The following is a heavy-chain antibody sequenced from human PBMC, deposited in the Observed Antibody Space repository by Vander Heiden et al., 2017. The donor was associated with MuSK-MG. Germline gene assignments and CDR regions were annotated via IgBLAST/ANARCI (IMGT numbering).Heavy chain of an antibody. J-gene: IGHJ4*02. V-gene: IGHV3-64*01. CDR3: ARGMYSGYYLPRHHFDY. CDR1: GFTFSSYP. CDR2: ISSNGGSR. Sequence: EVQLVESGGGLVQPGGSLRLSCAASGFTFSSYPMHWVRQAPGKGLEYVSSISSNGGSRYYANSVKGRFTISRDNSKNTLYLQMGSLRAEDMAVYYGARGMYSGYYLPRHHFDYWGQGTLVTVPS. D-gene: IGHD1-26*01.